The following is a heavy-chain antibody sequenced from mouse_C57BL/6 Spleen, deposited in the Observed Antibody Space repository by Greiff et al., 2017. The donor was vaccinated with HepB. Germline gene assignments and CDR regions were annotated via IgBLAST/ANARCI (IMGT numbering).Heavy chain of an antibody. V-gene: IGHV1-15*01. Sequence: QVHVKQSGAELVRPGASVTLSCKASGYTFTDYEMHWVKQTPVHGLEWIGAIDPETGGTAYNQKFKGKAILTADKSSSTAYMELRSLTSEDSAVYYCTRSARYAMDYWGQGTSVTVSS. CDR1: GYTFTDYE. J-gene: IGHJ4*01. CDR2: IDPETGGT. CDR3: TRSARYAMDY.